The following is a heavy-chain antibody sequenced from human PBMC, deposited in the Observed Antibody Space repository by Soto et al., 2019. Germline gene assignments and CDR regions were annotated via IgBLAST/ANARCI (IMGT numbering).Heavy chain of an antibody. J-gene: IGHJ4*02. CDR1: GFTVSSYA. Sequence: GSLRLSCAAAGFTVSSYAMSWVRQAPGKGLEWVSAISGSGGSTYYADSVKGRFTISRDNSKNTLYLQMNSLSAEDTAVYYCAKDSNGYSSSWYNYWGQGTLVTVSS. D-gene: IGHD6-13*01. CDR3: AKDSNGYSSSWYNY. CDR2: ISGSGGST. V-gene: IGHV3-23*01.